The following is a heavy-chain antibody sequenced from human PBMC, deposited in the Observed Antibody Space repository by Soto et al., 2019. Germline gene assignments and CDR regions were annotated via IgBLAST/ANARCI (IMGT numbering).Heavy chain of an antibody. J-gene: IGHJ6*02. V-gene: IGHV4-34*01. CDR3: ARGGYSYGNYYYYGMDV. CDR2: INHSGST. D-gene: IGHD5-18*01. CDR1: GGSFSGYY. Sequence: SETLSLTCAVYGGSFSGYYWSWIRQPPGKGLEWIGEINHSGSTNYNPSLKSRVTISVDTSKNQFSLKLSSVTAADTAVYYCARGGYSYGNYYYYGMDVWGQGTTVT.